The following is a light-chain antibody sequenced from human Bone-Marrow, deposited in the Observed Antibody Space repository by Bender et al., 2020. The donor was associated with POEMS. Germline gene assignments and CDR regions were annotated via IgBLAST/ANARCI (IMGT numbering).Light chain of an antibody. CDR2: EGS. J-gene: IGLJ1*01. V-gene: IGLV2-14*02. CDR3: QSYDSSLSGPYV. CDR1: SSDVG. Sequence: QSALTQPASVSGSPGQSITISCIGTSSDVGMSWYQQHPGKAPKLMIYEGSKRPSGVSHRFSGSKSGNTASLTISGLQAEDEADYYCQSYDSSLSGPYVFGTGTKVTVL.